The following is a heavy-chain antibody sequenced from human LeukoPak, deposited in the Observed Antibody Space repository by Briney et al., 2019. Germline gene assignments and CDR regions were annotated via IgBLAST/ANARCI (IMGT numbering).Heavy chain of an antibody. CDR1: GFTFSSYW. V-gene: IGHV3-7*03. J-gene: IGHJ4*02. D-gene: IGHD2-21*02. CDR3: VKHSGGDHGDYAAFDY. CDR2: IKQDGSEK. Sequence: GGSLRLSCAASGFTFSSYWMSWVRQAPGKGLEWVANIKQDGSEKYYVDSVKGRFTISRDNAKNSLYLQMNSLRVEDTALYYCVKHSGGDHGDYAAFDYWGQGTLVTVSS.